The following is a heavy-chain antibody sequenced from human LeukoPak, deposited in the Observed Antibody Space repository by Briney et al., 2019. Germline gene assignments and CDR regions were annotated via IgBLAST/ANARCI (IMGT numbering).Heavy chain of an antibody. V-gene: IGHV1-69*13. J-gene: IGHJ4*02. CDR2: IIPIFGTS. Sequence: ASVKVSCKASGGTFSTYAISWVRQAPGQGLEWMGGIIPIFGTSNYAQKFQGRVTITADESTSTAYMELSSLRAEDSALYYCAKWNGYADYWGRGTLVTVSS. D-gene: IGHD5-12*01. CDR1: GGTFSTYA. CDR3: AKWNGYADY.